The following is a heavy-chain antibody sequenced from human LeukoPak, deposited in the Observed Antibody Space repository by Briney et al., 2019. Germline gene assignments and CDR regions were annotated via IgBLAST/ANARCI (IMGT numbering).Heavy chain of an antibody. CDR1: GFTFSRHG. V-gene: IGHV3-23*01. D-gene: IGHD1-14*01. CDR3: AKGTVNRYYYYYMDV. CDR2: ISGSGGST. Sequence: QSGGSLRLSCAASGFTFSRHGMSWVRQAPGKGLEWVSAISGSGGSTYSADSVKGRFTISRDNSKNTLYLQMNSLRAGDTAVYYCAKGTVNRYYYYYMDVWGKGTTVTVSS. J-gene: IGHJ6*03.